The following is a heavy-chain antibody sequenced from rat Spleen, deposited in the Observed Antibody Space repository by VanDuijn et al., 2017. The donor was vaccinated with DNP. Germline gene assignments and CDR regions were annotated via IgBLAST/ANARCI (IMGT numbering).Heavy chain of an antibody. Sequence: EVKLVESGGGLVQPGSSLKLSCAASGFTFSNYDMAWVRQAPTKGLEWVATISYDGSSTYYRDSVKGRFTISRDNAKSTLYLQMDSLRSEDTATYYCAKGPNYGGWSDYFDYWGQGVMVTVSS. CDR3: AKGPNYGGWSDYFDY. V-gene: IGHV5-7*01. CDR2: ISYDGSST. CDR1: GFTFSNYD. J-gene: IGHJ2*01. D-gene: IGHD1-11*01.